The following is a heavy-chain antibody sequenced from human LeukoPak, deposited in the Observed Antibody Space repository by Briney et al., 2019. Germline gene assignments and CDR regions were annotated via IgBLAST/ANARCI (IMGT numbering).Heavy chain of an antibody. D-gene: IGHD6-19*01. CDR3: ARVPEAVAETYYFDY. V-gene: IGHV4-34*01. J-gene: IGHJ4*02. Sequence: SETLSLTCAVYGGSFSGYYWSWIRQPPGKGLEWIGEINHSGSTNYNPSLKSRVTMSVDTSKNQFSLKLSSVTAADTAVYYCARVPEAVAETYYFDYWGQGTLVTVSS. CDR2: INHSGST. CDR1: GGSFSGYY.